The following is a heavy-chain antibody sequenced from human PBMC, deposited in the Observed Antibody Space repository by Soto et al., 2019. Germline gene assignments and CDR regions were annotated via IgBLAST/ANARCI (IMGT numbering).Heavy chain of an antibody. CDR1: GYTFTSYA. J-gene: IGHJ4*02. CDR3: ARALRFSGSGYYGY. D-gene: IGHD3-22*01. CDR2: INAGNGNT. Sequence: ASVKVSCKASGYTFTSYAMRWVRQAPEQRLEWMGWINAGNGNTKYSQKFQGRVTITRDTSASTAYMELSSLRSEDTAVYYCARALRFSGSGYYGYWGQGTLVTVSS. V-gene: IGHV1-3*01.